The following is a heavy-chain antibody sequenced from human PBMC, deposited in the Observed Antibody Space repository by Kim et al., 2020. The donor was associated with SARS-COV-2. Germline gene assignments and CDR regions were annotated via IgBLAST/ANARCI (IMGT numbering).Heavy chain of an antibody. Sequence: SETLSLTCTVSGGSISITSYYWGWIRQPPGKGLEWIGSIYYSGSTYYNASLKSRASISVDTSKNQFSLKLSSVTATDTGVYYCARDWQGTEVTLVRGVGFMVVSGTGTTLSASS. V-gene: IGHV4-39*07. D-gene: IGHD3-10*01. J-gene: IGHJ6*04. CDR3: ARDWQGTEVTLVRGVGFMVV. CDR1: GGSISITSYY. CDR2: IYYSGST.